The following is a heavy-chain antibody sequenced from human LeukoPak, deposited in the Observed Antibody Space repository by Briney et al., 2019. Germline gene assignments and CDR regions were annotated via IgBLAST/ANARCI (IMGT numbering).Heavy chain of an antibody. D-gene: IGHD1-26*01. CDR3: ARDRSGSYYPDAFDI. CDR2: IYTSGST. J-gene: IGHJ3*02. V-gene: IGHV4-4*07. CDR1: GGSISSYY. Sequence: SETLSLTCTVSGGSISSYYWSWIRQPAGKGLEWIGRIYTSGSTNYNPSLKSRVTMSVDTSKNQFSLNLSSVTAADTAVYYCARDRSGSYYPDAFDIWGQGTMVTVSS.